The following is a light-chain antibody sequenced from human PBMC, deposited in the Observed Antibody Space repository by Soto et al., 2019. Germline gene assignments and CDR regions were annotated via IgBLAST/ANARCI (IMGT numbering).Light chain of an antibody. CDR3: AAWDDSLNGFYV. CDR2: GNS. CDR1: SSNIGAGYD. V-gene: IGLV1-40*01. J-gene: IGLJ1*01. Sequence: QSVLTQPPSVSGAPGQRVTISCTGSSSNIGAGYDVHWYQQLPGTAPKLLIYGNSNRPSGVPDRFSGSKSGTSASLAISELQSEDEADYYCAAWDDSLNGFYVFGIGTKVTVL.